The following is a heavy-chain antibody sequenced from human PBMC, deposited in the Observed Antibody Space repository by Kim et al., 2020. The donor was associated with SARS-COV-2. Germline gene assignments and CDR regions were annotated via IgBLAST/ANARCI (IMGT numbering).Heavy chain of an antibody. V-gene: IGHV3-15*01. D-gene: IGHD3-9*01. Sequence: YAAPVKGRFTISRDDSKNTLYLQMNSLKTEDTAVYYCTTGGDILTGYLDYWGQGTLVTVSS. CDR3: TTGGDILTGYLDY. J-gene: IGHJ4*02.